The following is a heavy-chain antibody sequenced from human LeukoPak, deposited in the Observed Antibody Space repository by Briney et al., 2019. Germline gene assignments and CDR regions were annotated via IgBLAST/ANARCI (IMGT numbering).Heavy chain of an antibody. V-gene: IGHV4-31*03. CDR1: AYSRSSGGHY. CDR3: ARGGNRFGGFYFDY. J-gene: IGHJ4*02. CDR2: IHHSGRS. Sequence: SQTLSLTCTVSAYSRSSGGHYWAWIRQFPGKGLESIGFIHHSGRSRHNPSLKDRVAISVDTSRKQFALTLSSVTAADTAMYYCARGGNRFGGFYFDYWGQGIQVIVSS. D-gene: IGHD3-10*01.